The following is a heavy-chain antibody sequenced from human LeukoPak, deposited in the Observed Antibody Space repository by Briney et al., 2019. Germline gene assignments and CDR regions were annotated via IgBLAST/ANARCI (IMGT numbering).Heavy chain of an antibody. J-gene: IGHJ4*02. D-gene: IGHD4-17*01. CDR1: GFTFSSYA. CDR2: ISYDGSNK. V-gene: IGHV3-30-3*01. Sequence: GGSLRLSCAASGFTFSSYAMHWVRQAPGKGLEWVAVISYDGSNKYYADSVKGRFTISRDNSKDTLYLQMNSLRAEDTAVYYCARDQTSTVTTSSLFYWGQGTLVTVSS. CDR3: ARDQTSTVTTSSLFY.